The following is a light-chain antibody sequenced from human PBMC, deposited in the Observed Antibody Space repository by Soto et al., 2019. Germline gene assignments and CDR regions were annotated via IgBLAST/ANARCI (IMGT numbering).Light chain of an antibody. V-gene: IGKV1-12*01. CDR3: QQANSFPVT. CDR2: AAS. Sequence: DIQMTQSPSSVSASVGDRVTITCRASQGISIWLAWYQRKPGKAPKLLIYAASSLKTGVPSRFSGSGSGREFTLTISSLQPEDFATYYCQQANSFPVTFGGGTRWIS. CDR1: QGISIW. J-gene: IGKJ4*01.